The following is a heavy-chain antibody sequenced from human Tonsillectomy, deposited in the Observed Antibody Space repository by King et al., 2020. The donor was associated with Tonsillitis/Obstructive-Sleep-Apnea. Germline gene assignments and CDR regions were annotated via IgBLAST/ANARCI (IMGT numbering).Heavy chain of an antibody. Sequence: QLVQSGGGLVKPGGSLRLSCAASGFIFSNAWMSWVRQATGKGLEWVGRIKSKADGGTREYAEPVKGRFSISRDDSTNTLYLQMNSLKGDDTAVYYCTSDRNWGFDGNWGQGTLVTVSS. CDR1: GFIFSNAW. V-gene: IGHV3-15*01. CDR2: IKSKADGGTR. J-gene: IGHJ4*02. CDR3: TSDRNWGFDGN. D-gene: IGHD7-27*01.